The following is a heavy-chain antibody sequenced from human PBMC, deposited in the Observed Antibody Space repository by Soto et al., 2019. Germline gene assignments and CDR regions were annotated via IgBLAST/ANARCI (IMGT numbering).Heavy chain of an antibody. CDR3: AKTLYYYDTSGYQ. V-gene: IGHV3-72*01. Sequence: GGSLRLSCVASGFTFSDHYMDWVRQAPGKGLEWVGRMRNKANSYTTEYAASVKGRFTISRDDSKNSLYLQMNSLRAEDTAVYYCAKTLYYYDTSGYQWGQGTLVTISS. D-gene: IGHD3-22*01. J-gene: IGHJ4*02. CDR2: MRNKANSYTT. CDR1: GFTFSDHY.